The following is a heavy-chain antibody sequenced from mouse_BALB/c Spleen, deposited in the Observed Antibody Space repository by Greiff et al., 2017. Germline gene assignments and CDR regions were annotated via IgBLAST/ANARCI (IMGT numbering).Heavy chain of an antibody. Sequence: VQLQESGAELVKPGASVKLPCKASGYTFTSYWMHWVKQRPGQGLEWIGEIDPSDSYTNYNQKFKGKATLTVDKSSSTAYMQLSSLTSEDSAVYYCARGRGGNWGQGTTLTVSS. J-gene: IGHJ2*01. CDR1: GYTFTSYW. V-gene: IGHV1-69*02. D-gene: IGHD1-1*01. CDR2: IDPSDSYT. CDR3: ARGRGGN.